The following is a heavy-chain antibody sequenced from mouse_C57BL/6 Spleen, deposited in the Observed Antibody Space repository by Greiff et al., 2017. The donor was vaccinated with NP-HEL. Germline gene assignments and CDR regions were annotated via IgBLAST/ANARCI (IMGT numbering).Heavy chain of an antibody. D-gene: IGHD1-1*01. CDR3: ARGGTTTVVDWYFDV. CDR1: GFTFSSYA. V-gene: IGHV5-4*03. J-gene: IGHJ1*03. CDR2: ISDGGSYT. Sequence: EVKLMESGGGLVKPGGSLKLSCAASGFTFSSYAMSWVRQTPEKRLEWVATISDGGSYTYYPDNVKGRFTISRDNAKNNLYLQMSHLKSEDTAMYYCARGGTTTVVDWYFDVWGTGTTVTVSS.